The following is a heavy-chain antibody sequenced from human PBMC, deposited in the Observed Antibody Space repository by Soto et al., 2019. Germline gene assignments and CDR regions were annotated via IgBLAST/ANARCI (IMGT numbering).Heavy chain of an antibody. J-gene: IGHJ6*02. CDR1: GYTFTSYG. D-gene: IGHD3-10*01. CDR3: ARLPTWGDYYGSGSRSSYGMDV. V-gene: IGHV1-18*01. CDR2: ISAYNGNT. Sequence: QVQLVQSGAEVKKPGASVKVSCKASGYTFTSYGISWVRQAPGQGLEWMGWISAYNGNTNYAQKLQGRVNMTTDTSTSTAYMQLRSLRSDDTAVYYCARLPTWGDYYGSGSRSSYGMDVWGQGTTVTVSS.